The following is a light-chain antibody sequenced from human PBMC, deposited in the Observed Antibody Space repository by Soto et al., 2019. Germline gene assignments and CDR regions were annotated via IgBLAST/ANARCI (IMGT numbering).Light chain of an antibody. Sequence: QSVLTQPPSVSGAPGQRVTISCTGSSSNIGAGYDVHWYQQLPGTAPKLLIFGNNNRPSGVPDRLSGSKSGTSASLAITGLQAEDEADYYCQSYDSSLSGWVFGGGTKLTV. V-gene: IGLV1-40*01. J-gene: IGLJ3*02. CDR3: QSYDSSLSGWV. CDR1: SSNIGAGYD. CDR2: GNN.